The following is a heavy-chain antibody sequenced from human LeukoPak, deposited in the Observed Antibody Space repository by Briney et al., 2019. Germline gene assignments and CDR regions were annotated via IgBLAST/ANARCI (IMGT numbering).Heavy chain of an antibody. Sequence: GGSLRLSCAASGFTFSSYEMNWVRQAPGKGLEWVSYISSSGSTIYYADSVKGRFTISRDNAKNSLFLQMNSLRVEDTAMYYCARGSYSRGGSFDYWGQGTPVTVSS. V-gene: IGHV3-48*03. J-gene: IGHJ4*02. CDR1: GFTFSSYE. CDR2: ISSSGSTI. D-gene: IGHD6-13*01. CDR3: ARGSYSRGGSFDY.